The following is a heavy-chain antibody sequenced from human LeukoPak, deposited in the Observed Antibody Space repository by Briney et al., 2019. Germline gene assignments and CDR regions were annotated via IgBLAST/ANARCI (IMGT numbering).Heavy chain of an antibody. CDR3: ARSGYYDFWSGYYTGYYYYMDV. CDR2: ISAYNGNT. J-gene: IGHJ6*03. CDR1: GYTFTSYG. D-gene: IGHD3-3*01. V-gene: IGHV1-18*01. Sequence: ASVKVSCKASGYTFTSYGISWVRQAPGQGLEWMGWISAYNGNTNYAQKLQGRVTMTTDTSTSTAYMELSRLRSDDTAVYYCARSGYYDFWSGYYTGYYYYMDVWGKGTTVTVSS.